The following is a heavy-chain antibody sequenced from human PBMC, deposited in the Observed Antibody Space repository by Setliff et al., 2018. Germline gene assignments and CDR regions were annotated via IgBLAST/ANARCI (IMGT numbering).Heavy chain of an antibody. CDR2: IYNSGET. CDR1: GFVVDDKH. Sequence: LRLSCAVSGFVVDDKHMTWVRQAPGKGLEWVSVIYNSGETYYADSVKGRFSISRDTSKNTLYLQMNSLTVEDTALYYCAIDLGNWFDPWGQGTLVTVSS. D-gene: IGHD3-16*01. V-gene: IGHV3-53*01. J-gene: IGHJ5*02. CDR3: AIDLGNWFDP.